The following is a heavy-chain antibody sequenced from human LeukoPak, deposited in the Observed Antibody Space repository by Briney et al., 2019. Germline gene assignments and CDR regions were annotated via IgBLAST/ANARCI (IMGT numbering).Heavy chain of an antibody. CDR1: GFTFSSYG. V-gene: IGHV3-30*18. D-gene: IGHD2-2*01. CDR3: AKDTDIVLVPTFDY. J-gene: IGHJ4*02. CDR2: IWYGGSNK. Sequence: PGRSLRLSCAASGFTFSSYGMHWVRQAPGKGLEWVAVIWYGGSNKYYADSVKGRFTISRDNSKNTLYLQMNSLRAEDTAVYYCAKDTDIVLVPTFDYWGQGTLVTVSS.